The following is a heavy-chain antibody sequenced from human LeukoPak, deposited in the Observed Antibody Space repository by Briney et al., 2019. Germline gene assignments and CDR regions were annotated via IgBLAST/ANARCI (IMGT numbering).Heavy chain of an antibody. CDR3: ARCFWSGHSYYFDY. CDR1: GGSTSSSSYY. D-gene: IGHD3-3*01. CDR2: IYYSGRT. J-gene: IGHJ4*02. Sequence: SETLSLTCTVSGGSTSSSSYYWGWIRQPPGKGLEWIGSIYYSGRTNYNPSLKSRVTISVDTSKNQFSLKLSSVTAADTAVYYCARCFWSGHSYYFDYWGQGTLVTVSS. V-gene: IGHV4-39*07.